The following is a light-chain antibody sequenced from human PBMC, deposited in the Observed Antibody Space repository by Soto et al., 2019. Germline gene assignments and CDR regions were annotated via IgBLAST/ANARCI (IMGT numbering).Light chain of an antibody. CDR2: RNN. J-gene: IGLJ3*02. V-gene: IGLV1-47*01. CDR1: ASNIGRDP. Sequence: QSVLTQPPSASGAPGQRVTISCSGSASNIGRDPVNWYQQVPGTAPKLLIYRNNQRPSGVPDRFSGSKSGTSASLAISGLRSEDEADYYCAAWDDSLSAWVFGGGTKLTVL. CDR3: AAWDDSLSAWV.